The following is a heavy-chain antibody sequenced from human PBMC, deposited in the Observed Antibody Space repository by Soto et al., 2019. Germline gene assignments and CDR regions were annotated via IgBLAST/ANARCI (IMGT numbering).Heavy chain of an antibody. CDR2: INPKSGGT. J-gene: IGHJ6*01. CDR1: GYSFTDYH. Sequence: ASVKVSCKASGYSFTDYHIHWVRQAPGQGLEWLGRINPKSGGTSTAQKFQGWVTMTKDTSISTASMELTRLTSDDTAIYYCARGDSTDCSNGVCSFFYNHDMEVWGQATTGNLSS. D-gene: IGHD2-8*01. V-gene: IGHV1-2*04. CDR3: ARGDSTDCSNGVCSFFYNHDMEV.